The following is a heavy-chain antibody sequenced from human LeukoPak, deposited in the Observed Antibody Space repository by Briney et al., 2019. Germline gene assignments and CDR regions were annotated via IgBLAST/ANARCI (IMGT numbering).Heavy chain of an antibody. D-gene: IGHD3-10*01. CDR1: GFTVSSNY. CDR3: ARPYYYGSGSYYDY. V-gene: IGHV3-53*01. CDR2: IYSGGST. J-gene: IGHJ4*02. Sequence: PGGSLRLSCAASGFTVSSNYMSWVRQAPGKGLEWVSVIYSGGSTYYADSVKGRFTTSRDSSKNTLYLQMNSLRAEDTAVYYCARPYYYGSGSYYDYWGQGTLVTVSS.